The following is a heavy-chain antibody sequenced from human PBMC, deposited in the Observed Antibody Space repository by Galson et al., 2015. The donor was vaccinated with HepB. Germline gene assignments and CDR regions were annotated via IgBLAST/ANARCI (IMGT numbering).Heavy chain of an antibody. CDR1: GGTFSSYA. J-gene: IGHJ4*02. Sequence: SVKVSCKASGGTFSSYAFSWVRQAPGQGLEWMGGIIPIFGTTHYAQKFQGRVTIAADESTSTAYMELISLRSDDTAVYFCAVTGPRTGPVPGYWGQGTLVTVSS. D-gene: IGHD1-1*01. CDR2: IIPIFGTT. CDR3: AVTGPRTGPVPGY. V-gene: IGHV1-69*13.